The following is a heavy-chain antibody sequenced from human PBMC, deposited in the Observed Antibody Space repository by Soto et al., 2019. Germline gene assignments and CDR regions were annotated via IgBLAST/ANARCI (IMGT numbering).Heavy chain of an antibody. V-gene: IGHV3-23*01. CDR1: GFTFSNFA. Sequence: GSLRLSGAASGFTFSNFAMNWVGQARGKGLEWVSAISNSFSDGNTHYADSVKGRFTISRDNDKNTVFLEIDSLRAEDTAVYYCAKVFSPEGGNYFDHWGPGTPVTVSS. CDR2: ISNSFSDGNT. CDR3: AKVFSPEGGNYFDH. J-gene: IGHJ4*02.